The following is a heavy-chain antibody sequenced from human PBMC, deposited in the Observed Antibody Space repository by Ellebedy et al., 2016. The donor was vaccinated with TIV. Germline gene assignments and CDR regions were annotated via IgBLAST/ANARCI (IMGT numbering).Heavy chain of an antibody. Sequence: GESLKISCAASGFAFSSYGMHWVRQAPGKGLEWVAVIRYDGSNKYYADSVKGRFTISRDNSKNTLYLQMNSLRAEDTAVYYCAREWHSYGYYYYYGMDVWGQGTTVTVSS. CDR1: GFAFSSYG. CDR2: IRYDGSNK. D-gene: IGHD5-18*01. CDR3: AREWHSYGYYYYYGMDV. J-gene: IGHJ6*02. V-gene: IGHV3-30*02.